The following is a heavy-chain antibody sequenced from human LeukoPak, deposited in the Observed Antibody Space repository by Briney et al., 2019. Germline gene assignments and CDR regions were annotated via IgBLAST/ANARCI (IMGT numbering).Heavy chain of an antibody. CDR2: IYYSGST. J-gene: IGHJ5*02. CDR3: ARDIVVVVAATQAGWFDP. V-gene: IGHV4-39*07. CDR1: GGSISSSSYY. D-gene: IGHD2-15*01. Sequence: SETLSLTCIGSGGSISSSSYYWGWIRQPPGKGLEWIGSIYYSGSTYYNPSLKSRVTMSVVTSKNQFSLKLSSVTAADTAVYYCARDIVVVVAATQAGWFDPWGQGTLVTVSS.